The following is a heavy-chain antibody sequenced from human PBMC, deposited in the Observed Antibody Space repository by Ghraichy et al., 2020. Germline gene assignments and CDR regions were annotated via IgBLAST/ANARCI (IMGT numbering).Heavy chain of an antibody. CDR1: GFTFNNFA. CDR2: ISSGGYDT. J-gene: IGHJ4*02. D-gene: IGHD1-1*01. V-gene: IGHV3-23*01. Sequence: GGSLRLSCTASGFTFNNFAMSWVRQGPGKRLEWVAGISSGGYDTYYADPVKGRFTISRDNSKNTVSLQMNNLRAADMATYYCAKEIGRIGIPVFDSWGQGTLVTVSS. CDR3: AKEIGRIGIPVFDS.